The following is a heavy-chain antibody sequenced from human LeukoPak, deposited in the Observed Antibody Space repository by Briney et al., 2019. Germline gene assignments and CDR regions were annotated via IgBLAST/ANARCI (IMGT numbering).Heavy chain of an antibody. V-gene: IGHV3-30*18. D-gene: IGHD2-2*01. Sequence: GGSLRLSCAASGFTFSSYGMHWVRQAPGKGLEWVAVISYDGSKKYPDSVKGRFTISRDNSKNTLYLQMNSLRAEDTAVYYCAKVATVPAAPYYFDYWGQGTLVTVSS. J-gene: IGHJ4*02. CDR3: AKVATVPAAPYYFDY. CDR1: GFTFSSYG. CDR2: ISYDGSKK.